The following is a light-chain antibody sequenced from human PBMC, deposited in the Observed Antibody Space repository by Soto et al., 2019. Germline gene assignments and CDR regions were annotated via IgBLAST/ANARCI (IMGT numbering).Light chain of an antibody. V-gene: IGKV1-39*01. CDR1: QSIGRF. CDR3: KQSYSTHWK. J-gene: IGKJ1*01. CDR2: DDS. Sequence: TQSPSSVPASVAHRVTITFPASQSIGRFLAWYQHQPGKDTKLMIYDDSTLESGVPSRFSGSGSGTDFTLTIRSMQHEDFETYYCKQSYSTHWKFGKGNEGDIK.